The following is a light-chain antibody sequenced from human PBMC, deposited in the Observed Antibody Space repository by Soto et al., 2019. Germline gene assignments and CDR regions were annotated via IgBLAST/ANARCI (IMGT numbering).Light chain of an antibody. CDR1: QSVSSSY. Sequence: EIVLTQSPGTLSLSPGERATLSCRASQSVSSSYLAWYQQKPGQAPRLLIYGASSRATGIPDRFSGSGSGTAFTLTISRLEPEDFAVYYCHQYGSSPRYTFGQGTKLEIK. J-gene: IGKJ2*01. V-gene: IGKV3-20*01. CDR2: GAS. CDR3: HQYGSSPRYT.